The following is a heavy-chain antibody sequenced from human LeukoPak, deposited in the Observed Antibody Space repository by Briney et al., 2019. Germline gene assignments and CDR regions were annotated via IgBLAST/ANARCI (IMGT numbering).Heavy chain of an antibody. Sequence: GGSLRLSCAASGFTFSSYWMSWVRQAPGKGLEWVANIKQDGSEKYYVGSVKGRFTISRDNAKNTLYLQMNSLRAEDTAVYYCARGPLYSSSWYFYFQHWGQGTLVTVSS. CDR3: ARGPLYSSSWYFYFQH. CDR1: GFTFSSYW. CDR2: IKQDGSEK. V-gene: IGHV3-7*01. D-gene: IGHD6-13*01. J-gene: IGHJ1*01.